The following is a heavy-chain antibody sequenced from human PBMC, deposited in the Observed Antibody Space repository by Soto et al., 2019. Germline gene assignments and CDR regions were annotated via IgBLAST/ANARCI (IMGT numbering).Heavy chain of an antibody. CDR3: TRPSYTAPVGY. Sequence: PGGSLRLSCAASGFTFSNAWMSWVRQAPGKGLEWVGRIKSKTDGGTTDYAAPVKGRFTISRDDSKNTPYLQMNSLKTEDTAVYYCTRPSYTAPVGYWGQGTLVTVSS. V-gene: IGHV3-15*01. D-gene: IGHD5-18*01. CDR1: GFTFSNAW. J-gene: IGHJ4*02. CDR2: IKSKTDGGTT.